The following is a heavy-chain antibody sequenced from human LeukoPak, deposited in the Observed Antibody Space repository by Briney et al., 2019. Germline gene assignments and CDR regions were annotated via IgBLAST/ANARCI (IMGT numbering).Heavy chain of an antibody. V-gene: IGHV1-2*02. D-gene: IGHD2-15*01. CDR3: ARDRRSLSRISRAFDI. CDR1: GYTFTGYY. J-gene: IGHJ3*02. Sequence: ASVKVSCKASGYTFTGYYMHWVRQAPGQGLEWMGWINPNSGGTNYAQKFQGRVTMTRDTSINTAYMELSRLRSDDTAVYYCARDRRSLSRISRAFDIWGQGTMVTVSS. CDR2: INPNSGGT.